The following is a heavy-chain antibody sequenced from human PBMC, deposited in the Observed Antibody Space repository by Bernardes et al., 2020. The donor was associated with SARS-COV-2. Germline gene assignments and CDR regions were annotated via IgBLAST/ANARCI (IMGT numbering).Heavy chain of an antibody. Sequence: GGSLRLSCAASGFTFTNYHIHWVRQAPGKGLEWVAGISHDGSYKTYADSVKGRFSISRDNSKNTLYLQMDSLKTEDTAMYSCAREGPLIGLQGGFDTWGHGTMGTVSS. CDR3: AREGPLIGLQGGFDT. J-gene: IGHJ3*02. CDR2: ISHDGSYK. D-gene: IGHD2-15*01. CDR1: GFTFTNYH. V-gene: IGHV3-30*03.